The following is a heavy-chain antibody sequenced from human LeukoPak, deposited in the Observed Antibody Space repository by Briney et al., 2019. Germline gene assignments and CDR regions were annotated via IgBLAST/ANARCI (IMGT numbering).Heavy chain of an antibody. CDR3: ARESSNYNILTGYDNYFGY. D-gene: IGHD3-9*01. CDR1: GGSISSYY. V-gene: IGHV4-59*01. CDR2: IYYSGST. Sequence: SETLSLTCTVSGGSISSYYWSWIRQPPGKGLEWIGYIYYSGSTNYNPSLKSRVTISVDTSKNQFSLKLKSGTAADTAVYYCARESSNYNILTGYDNYFGYWGQGTLVTVSS. J-gene: IGHJ4*02.